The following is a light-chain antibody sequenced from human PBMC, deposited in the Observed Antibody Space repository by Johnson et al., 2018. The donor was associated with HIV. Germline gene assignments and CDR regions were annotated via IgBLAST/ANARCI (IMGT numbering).Light chain of an antibody. V-gene: IGLV1-51*02. CDR2: EDD. Sequence: QPVLTQPPSVSAAPGQKVTISCSGSSSNIGKNHVSWYQQFPGTAPKLLVYEDDKRPSDIPDRFSGSKSGTSATLGITGLQTGDAADYYCGTWDSSLSRIFGTGTKVTVL. J-gene: IGLJ1*01. CDR3: GTWDSSLSRI. CDR1: SSNIGKNH.